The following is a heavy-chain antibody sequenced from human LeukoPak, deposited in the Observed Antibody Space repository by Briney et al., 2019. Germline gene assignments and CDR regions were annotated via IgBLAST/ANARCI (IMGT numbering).Heavy chain of an antibody. Sequence: PGGSLRLSCAASGFTFSSYSMNWVRQAPGKGLEWVSSISSSSSYIYYADSVKGRFTISRDNAKNSLYLQMNSLRAEDTAVYYCAKEWWDCSSTSCRPGDAFDIWGQGTMVTVSS. CDR3: AKEWWDCSSTSCRPGDAFDI. CDR2: ISSSSSYI. CDR1: GFTFSSYS. J-gene: IGHJ3*02. D-gene: IGHD2-2*01. V-gene: IGHV3-21*01.